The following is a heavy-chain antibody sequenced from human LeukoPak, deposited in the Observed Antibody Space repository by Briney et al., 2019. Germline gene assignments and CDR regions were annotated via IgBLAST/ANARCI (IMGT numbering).Heavy chain of an antibody. CDR1: GFTFSSYA. CDR3: ARETRGYSYGKTVGYFDY. J-gene: IGHJ4*02. Sequence: GGSLRLSCAASGFTFSSYAMHGVRQAPGKGLEWVAVISYDGSNKYYADSVKGRFTISRDNSKNTLYLQMNSLRAEDTAVYYCARETRGYSYGKTVGYFDYWGQGTLVTVSS. D-gene: IGHD5-18*01. CDR2: ISYDGSNK. V-gene: IGHV3-30*04.